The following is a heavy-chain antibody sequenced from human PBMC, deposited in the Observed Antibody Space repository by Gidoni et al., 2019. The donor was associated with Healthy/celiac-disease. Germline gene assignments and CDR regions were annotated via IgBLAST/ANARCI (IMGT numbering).Heavy chain of an antibody. CDR1: GFTFSSYW. Sequence: EVQLVESGGGLVQPGGSLRLSCAASGFTFSSYWMSWVRQAQGKGLEWVANINQDGSEKYYLDSVKGRFTISRDNAKNSLYLQMNSLRAEDTAVYYCARDGLNWKIDYWGQGTLVTVSS. CDR2: INQDGSEK. CDR3: ARDGLNWKIDY. J-gene: IGHJ4*02. D-gene: IGHD1-1*01. V-gene: IGHV3-7*03.